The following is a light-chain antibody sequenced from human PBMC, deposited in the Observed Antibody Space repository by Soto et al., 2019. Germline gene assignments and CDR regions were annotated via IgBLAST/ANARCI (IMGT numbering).Light chain of an antibody. CDR3: CSYTSSSTFV. CDR1: SSDVGGYNY. J-gene: IGLJ1*01. CDR2: DVS. Sequence: QSALNQPASVSGSPGQSITISCTGPSSDVGGYNYVSWYQQQPGKAPKLMIYDVSNRPSGVSHRFSGSESGNTAALTISGRPAEDEADYYCCSYTSSSTFVFGSGTKLTVL. V-gene: IGLV2-14*01.